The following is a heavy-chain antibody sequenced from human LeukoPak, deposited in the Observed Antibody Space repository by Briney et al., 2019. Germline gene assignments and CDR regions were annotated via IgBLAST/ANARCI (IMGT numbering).Heavy chain of an antibody. V-gene: IGHV3-21*01. CDR1: GFTFSSYS. Sequence: PGGSLRLSCAASGFTFSSYSMNWVRQAPGKGLEWVSSISSSSSYIYYADSVKGRFTISRDNAKNSLYLQMNSLRAEDTAVYYCARDSGPEANYYGSGSYSGGQGTLVTVSP. D-gene: IGHD3-10*01. CDR3: ARDSGPEANYYGSGSYS. CDR2: ISSSSSYI. J-gene: IGHJ4*02.